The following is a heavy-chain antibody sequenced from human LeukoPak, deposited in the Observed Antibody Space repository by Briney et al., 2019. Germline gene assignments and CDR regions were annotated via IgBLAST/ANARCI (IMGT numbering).Heavy chain of an antibody. CDR2: ISYDGSNK. D-gene: IGHD4-17*01. J-gene: IGHJ4*02. CDR1: GFTFSSYG. CDR3: AKEDGDDTDY. V-gene: IGHV3-30*18. Sequence: GRSLRLSCAASGFTFSSYGMHRVRQAPGKGLEWVAVISYDGSNKYYADSVKGRFTISRDNSKNTLYLQMNSLRAEDTAVYFCAKEDGDDTDYWGQGTLVTVSS.